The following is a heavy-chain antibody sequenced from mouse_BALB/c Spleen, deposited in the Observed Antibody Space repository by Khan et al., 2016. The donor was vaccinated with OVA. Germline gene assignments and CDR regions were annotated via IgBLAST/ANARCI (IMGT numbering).Heavy chain of an antibody. CDR2: INTHSGVP. V-gene: IGHV9-4*02. J-gene: IGHJ4*01. Sequence: QIQLVQSGPELKKPGETVRISCKASGYTFTNAGMQWVQKMPGKGLKWIGWINTHSGVPKYAEDFKGRFAFSLETSASTVYLQITNLKNEDTATCFCARGAAAYYRNDGGAMDYWGQGTSVTVSS. D-gene: IGHD2-14*01. CDR3: ARGAAAYYRNDGGAMDY. CDR1: GYTFTNAG.